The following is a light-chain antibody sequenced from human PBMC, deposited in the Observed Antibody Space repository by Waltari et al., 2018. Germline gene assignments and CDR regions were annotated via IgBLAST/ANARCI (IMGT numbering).Light chain of an antibody. J-gene: IGKJ3*01. CDR1: QFISNW. Sequence: IQMTQSPSTLSASVGDRVTITCRASQFISNWLAWYQHQTGKAPKLLIYDAPKLKSGVPSRFSGSGSGTEFTLTIASLQPDDFATYYCQQYNNYLTFGPGTKVDI. CDR2: DAP. V-gene: IGKV1-5*01. CDR3: QQYNNYLT.